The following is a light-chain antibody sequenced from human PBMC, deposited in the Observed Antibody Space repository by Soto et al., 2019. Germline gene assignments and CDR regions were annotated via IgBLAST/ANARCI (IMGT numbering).Light chain of an antibody. CDR2: DAS. J-gene: IGKJ5*01. CDR3: QQSNNWPTST. V-gene: IGKV3-11*01. CDR1: QNVRSY. Sequence: EIVLTQSPATLSLSPGERATLSCRASQNVRSYLAWYQQKPGQAPRLLIHDASSRATGIPDRFSGSGSGTDFPLTISSLEPEDSAVYYCQQSNNWPTSTFGQGTRLEIK.